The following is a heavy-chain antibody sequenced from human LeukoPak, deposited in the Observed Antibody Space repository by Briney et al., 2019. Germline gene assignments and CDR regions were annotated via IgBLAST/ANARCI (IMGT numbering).Heavy chain of an antibody. CDR2: ISGCGGST. D-gene: IGHD3-10*01. V-gene: IGHV3-23*01. CDR1: GFTFSSYA. CDR3: AKNRFRQYYYGSGSYYNVDYFDY. Sequence: PGGSLRLSCAASGFTFSSYAMSWVRQAPGKGLEWVSAISGCGGSTYYADSVKGRFTISRDNSKNTLYLQMNSLRAEDTAVYYCAKNRFRQYYYGSGSYYNVDYFDYWGQGTLVTVSS. J-gene: IGHJ4*02.